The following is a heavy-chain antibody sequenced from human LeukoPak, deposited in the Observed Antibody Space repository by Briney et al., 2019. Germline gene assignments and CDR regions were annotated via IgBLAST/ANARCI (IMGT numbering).Heavy chain of an antibody. CDR1: GFTFSSYA. J-gene: IGHJ4*02. D-gene: IGHD5-12*01. V-gene: IGHV3-23*01. CDR3: AKVSGPVHY. Sequence: SGGSLRLSCAASGFTFSSYAMSWVRQAPGRGLEWVSAISGSGGSTYYADSVKGRFTISRDNSKNTLSLQMNSLRAEDTAVYYCAKVSGPVHYWGQGTLVTVSS. CDR2: ISGSGGST.